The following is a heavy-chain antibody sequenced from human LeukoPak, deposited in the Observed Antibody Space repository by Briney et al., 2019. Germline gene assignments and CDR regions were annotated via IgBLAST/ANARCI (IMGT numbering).Heavy chain of an antibody. CDR2: INPSGGST. CDR1: GYTFTSYY. D-gene: IGHD3-22*01. CDR3: ARDVPYYYDSSDTNRFDP. V-gene: IGHV1-46*01. J-gene: IGHJ5*02. Sequence: GASVKVSCKASGYTFTSYYMHWVRQAPGQGLEWMGIINPSGGSTSYAQKFQGRVTMTRDMSTSTVYMELSSLRSEDTAVYYCARDVPYYYDSSDTNRFDPWGQGTLVTVSS.